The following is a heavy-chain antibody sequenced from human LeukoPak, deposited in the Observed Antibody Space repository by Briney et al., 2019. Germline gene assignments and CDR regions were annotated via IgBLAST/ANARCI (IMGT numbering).Heavy chain of an antibody. J-gene: IGHJ4*02. CDR2: ISSGGGDT. Sequence: PGGSLRLSCAASGFTFSSSAMSWVRQTPGKGLEWVSGISSGGGDTRHADSVKGRFTISRDNSKNMMYLQMNSLRAEDTAIYCCAKKSSGLNPFDYWGQGTLVTVSS. D-gene: IGHD1-14*01. CDR1: GFTFSSSA. V-gene: IGHV3-23*01. CDR3: AKKSSGLNPFDY.